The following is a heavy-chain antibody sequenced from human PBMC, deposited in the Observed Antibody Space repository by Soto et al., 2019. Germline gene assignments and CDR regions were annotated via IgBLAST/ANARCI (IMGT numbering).Heavy chain of an antibody. Sequence: SETLSLTCNVSGGSISHYYWNWIRQTPGKGLEWIGCIHYSGSTNYNPSLKSRVTISVDTSKNQFSLKLSSVTAADTAVYYCARQYDFWSGYYYWGQGTLVTSPQ. V-gene: IGHV4-59*08. CDR1: GGSISHYY. CDR2: IHYSGST. J-gene: IGHJ4*02. D-gene: IGHD3-3*01. CDR3: ARQYDFWSGYYY.